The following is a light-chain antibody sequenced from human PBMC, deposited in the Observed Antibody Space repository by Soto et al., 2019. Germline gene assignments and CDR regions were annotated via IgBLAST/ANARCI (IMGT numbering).Light chain of an antibody. V-gene: IGKV3-20*01. CDR2: NAF. Sequence: EIVLTQSPGTLSLSPWERATLSCRASQSVSSSYLAWYQQKPGQAPRLLIYNAFNRATGIPDRFSGSGSGTDFTLTISRLEPEDFAVYYCQQYGSSPQTFGQGTKVDIK. J-gene: IGKJ1*01. CDR3: QQYGSSPQT. CDR1: QSVSSSY.